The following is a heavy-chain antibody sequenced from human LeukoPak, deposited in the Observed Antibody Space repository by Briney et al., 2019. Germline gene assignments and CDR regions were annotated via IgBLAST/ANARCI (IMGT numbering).Heavy chain of an antibody. CDR2: ISYDGSSK. CDR1: GFSFRSYA. V-gene: IGHV3-30-3*01. CDR3: ARDYFGSGSSGAFYSGTDV. J-gene: IGHJ6*02. D-gene: IGHD3-10*01. Sequence: PGGSLRLSCAASGFSFRSYAFHWVRQAPGKGLEWVAFISYDGSSKYYADSVQGRFNISRDNSKNTLYLQLNSLRAEDTAVYYCARDYFGSGSSGAFYSGTDVWGQGTTVTVSS.